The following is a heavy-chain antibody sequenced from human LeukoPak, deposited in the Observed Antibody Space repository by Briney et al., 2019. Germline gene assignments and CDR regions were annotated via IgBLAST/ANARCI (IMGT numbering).Heavy chain of an antibody. J-gene: IGHJ6*03. CDR2: IIPIFGTP. V-gene: IGHV1-69*01. CDR3: ARTGGGGSIAARLHYYYMDV. CDR1: GGTFSSYG. D-gene: IGHD6-6*01. Sequence: SVKVSCKASGGTFSSYGISWVRQAPGQGLEWMGGIIPIFGTPNYAQKFQGRVTITADESTSTAYMELSSLRSDDTAVYYCARTGGGGSIAARLHYYYMDVWGKGTTVTVSS.